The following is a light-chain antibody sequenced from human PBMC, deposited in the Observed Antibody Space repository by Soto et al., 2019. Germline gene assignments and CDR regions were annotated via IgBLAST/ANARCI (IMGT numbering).Light chain of an antibody. Sequence: EIVLTQSPATLSLSPGERATLSCRASQSVSSYLAWYQQKPGQAPRLLIYGASNRATGIPARFSGSGSGTDFTLTISSLETEDFAVYYCQQRNNWPPSTFGQGTKLDIK. CDR2: GAS. V-gene: IGKV3-11*01. CDR3: QQRNNWPPST. CDR1: QSVSSY. J-gene: IGKJ1*01.